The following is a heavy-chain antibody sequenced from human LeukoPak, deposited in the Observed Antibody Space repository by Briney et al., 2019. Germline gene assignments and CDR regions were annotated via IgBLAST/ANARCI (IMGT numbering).Heavy chain of an antibody. Sequence: SETLSLTCTVSGASISSSGYYWSWIRQHPGKGLEWNGYIYYSGSTYYNPSLKSRVTISVDTSKNQFSLKLSSVTAPDTAVYYCARGGRGGSSINYFDYWGQGTLVTVSS. V-gene: IGHV4-31*03. D-gene: IGHD2-15*01. CDR2: IYYSGST. J-gene: IGHJ4*02. CDR3: ARGGRGGSSINYFDY. CDR1: GASISSSGYY.